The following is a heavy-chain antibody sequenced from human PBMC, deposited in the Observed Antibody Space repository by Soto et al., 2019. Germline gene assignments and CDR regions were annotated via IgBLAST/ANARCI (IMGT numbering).Heavy chain of an antibody. V-gene: IGHV1-8*01. CDR3: ARGPGSSDWRFSYYYMDV. J-gene: IGHJ6*02. CDR1: FTSYD. CDR2: MNPNSGNT. Sequence: QVPLVQSGAEVKKPGASVKVSCTFTSYDINWVRQATGQGLEWMGWMNPNSGNTRYAQKFQGRVTMTRNTSNFTAYMELSSLRSEDTAVYYCARGPGSSDWRFSYYYMDVWGQGTTVTVSS. D-gene: IGHD6-19*01.